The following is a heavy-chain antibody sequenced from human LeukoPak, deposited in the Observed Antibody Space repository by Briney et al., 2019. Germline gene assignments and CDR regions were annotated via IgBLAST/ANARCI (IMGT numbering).Heavy chain of an antibody. V-gene: IGHV4-59*08. D-gene: IGHD4-11*01. Sequence: PAETLPLTCTVSGGSMSSYYWSWIRQAPGKGLESIGYIYYSGSTSYNPSLKSRVTISVDTSKNQFSLKLNSVTAADTAVYYCARQGPLTTAVTTRTNPFDYWGQGTLVTVSS. CDR3: ARQGPLTTAVTTRTNPFDY. CDR2: IYYSGST. CDR1: GGSMSSYY. J-gene: IGHJ4*02.